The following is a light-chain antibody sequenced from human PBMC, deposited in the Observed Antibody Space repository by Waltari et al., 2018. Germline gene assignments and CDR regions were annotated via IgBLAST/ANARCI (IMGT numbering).Light chain of an antibody. Sequence: QPVLTQPPSSSASPGESARLTCTLPSDINVGDFNIYWYQQKPGRPPRFLLYYKSDSEKAQGSGVPSRFSGSKDASANAGILRISGLQSEDEADYYCMFWPSNVWVFGGGTKLTVL. CDR2: YKSDSEK. CDR3: MFWPSNVWV. CDR1: SDINVGDFN. V-gene: IGLV5-37*01. J-gene: IGLJ3*02.